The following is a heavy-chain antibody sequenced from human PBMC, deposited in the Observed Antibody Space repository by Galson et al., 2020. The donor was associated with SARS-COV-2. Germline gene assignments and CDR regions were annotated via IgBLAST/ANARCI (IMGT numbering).Heavy chain of an antibody. CDR2: IFYSGFT. V-gene: IGHV4-31*03. Sequence: SETLSLTCTVSGGSITSDGSYWRWIRQHPGKGLEWIGYIFYSGFTYYNPSLRSRVTMSLDTSKNQFSLKLNSVTAADTAVYYCASGLGGDYWGQGTLVTVSS. J-gene: IGHJ4*02. CDR3: ASGLGGDY. D-gene: IGHD1-26*01. CDR1: GGSITSDGSY.